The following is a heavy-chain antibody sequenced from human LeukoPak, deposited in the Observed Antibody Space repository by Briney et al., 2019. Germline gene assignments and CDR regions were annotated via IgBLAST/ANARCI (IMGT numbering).Heavy chain of an antibody. CDR1: GASINTGRAH. D-gene: IGHD5-18*01. CDR2: IYTSGTT. Sequence: SQTLSLTYTVSGASINTGRAHWSWIRQPAGKGLEWIGRIYTSGTTNYNPSLTGRITMSVDTSKNQFSLKLTSVTAADTAVYYCARDQGYNYGGTKWFDPWGQGILVTVSS. J-gene: IGHJ5*02. CDR3: ARDQGYNYGGTKWFDP. V-gene: IGHV4-61*02.